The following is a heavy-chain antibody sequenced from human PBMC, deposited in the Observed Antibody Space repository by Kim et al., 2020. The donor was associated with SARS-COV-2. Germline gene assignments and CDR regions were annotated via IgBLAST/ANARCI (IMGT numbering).Heavy chain of an antibody. J-gene: IGHJ4*02. Sequence: GGSLRLSCAASGFTFSSYAMSWVRQAPGKGLEWVSAISGSGGSTYYADSVKGRFTISRDNSKNTLYLQMNSLRAEDTAVYYCAKAQFSYYYDSSGYYFFDYWGQGTLVTVSS. D-gene: IGHD3-22*01. CDR3: AKAQFSYYYDSSGYYFFDY. V-gene: IGHV3-23*01. CDR1: GFTFSSYA. CDR2: ISGSGGST.